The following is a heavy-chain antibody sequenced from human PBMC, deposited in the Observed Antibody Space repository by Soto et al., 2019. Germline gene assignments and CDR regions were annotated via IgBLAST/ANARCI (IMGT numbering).Heavy chain of an antibody. D-gene: IGHD1-1*01. CDR3: ARRLGNWQNYYYYVMDV. Sequence: ASVKVSCKASGGTFSSYAISWVRQAPGQGLEWMGGIIPIFGTANYAQKFQGRVTITADESTSTAYMELSSLRSEDTAVYYCARRLGNWQNYYYYVMDVWGQGTTVTVSS. CDR2: IIPIFGTA. V-gene: IGHV1-69*13. CDR1: GGTFSSYA. J-gene: IGHJ6*02.